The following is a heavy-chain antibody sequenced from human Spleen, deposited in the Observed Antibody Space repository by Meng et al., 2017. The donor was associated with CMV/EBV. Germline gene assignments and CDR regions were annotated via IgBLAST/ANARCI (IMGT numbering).Heavy chain of an antibody. CDR2: INHSGST. Sequence: GSLRLSCAVYGGSFSGYYWSWIRQPPGKGLEWIGEINHSGSTNYNPSLKSRVTISVDTSKNQFSLKLSSVTAADTAVYYCARGSLAGYYFRFDYWGQGTLVTVSS. CDR1: GGSFSGYY. J-gene: IGHJ4*02. V-gene: IGHV4-34*01. D-gene: IGHD3-9*01. CDR3: ARGSLAGYYFRFDY.